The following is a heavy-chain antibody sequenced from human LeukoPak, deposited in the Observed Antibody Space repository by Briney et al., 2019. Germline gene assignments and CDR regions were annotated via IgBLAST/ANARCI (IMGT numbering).Heavy chain of an antibody. D-gene: IGHD5-12*01. V-gene: IGHV1-69*05. CDR3: ARSRGYDQKAPDY. J-gene: IGHJ4*02. CDR2: IIPFFGMA. CDR1: GGSFSSYA. Sequence: SVNVSCMASGGSFSSYAISWVRQAPGQGGKWMGRIIPFFGMAKQAQKFQGRGTTTTAESTSTAHMDLSRRTAEDTAVSDCARSRGYDQKAPDYWGQGTLVTVSS.